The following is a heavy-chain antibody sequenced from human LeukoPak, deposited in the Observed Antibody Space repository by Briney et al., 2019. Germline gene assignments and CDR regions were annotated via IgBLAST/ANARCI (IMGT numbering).Heavy chain of an antibody. CDR2: ISSSGSTI. J-gene: IGHJ4*02. CDR3: ARVGIVVVPDY. D-gene: IGHD3-22*01. CDR1: GFTFSSYE. V-gene: IGHV3-48*03. Sequence: PGGSLRLTCAASGFTFSSYEMNWVRQAPGKGLEWVSYISSSGSTIYYADSVKGRFTISRDNAKNSLYLQMNSLRAEDTAVYYCARVGIVVVPDYWGQGTLVTVSS.